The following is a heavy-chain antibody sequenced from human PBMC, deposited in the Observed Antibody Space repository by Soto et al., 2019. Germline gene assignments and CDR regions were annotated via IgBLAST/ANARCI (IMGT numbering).Heavy chain of an antibody. CDR3: ARSRGWLPPPYYYGMDV. CDR2: INSRGTTI. J-gene: IGHJ6*02. V-gene: IGHV3-11*01. Sequence: GGSLRLSCATSGFTFSDYYMSWIRQAPGKGLEWISYINSRGTTINYADSMKGRITISRDNARNSLYLQMTSLIAEDTGVYYCARSRGWLPPPYYYGMDVWGQGTTVTVSS. D-gene: IGHD3-10*01. CDR1: GFTFSDYY.